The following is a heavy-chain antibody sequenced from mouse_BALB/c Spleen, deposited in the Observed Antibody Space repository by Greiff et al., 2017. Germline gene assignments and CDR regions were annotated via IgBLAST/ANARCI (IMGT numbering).Heavy chain of an antibody. CDR3: TTYYGSSYFDY. Sequence: EVKLMESGGGLVKPGGSLKLSCAASGFTFSSYTMSWVRQTPEKRLEWVATISSGGSYTYYPDSVKGRFTISRDNAKNTLYLQMSSLTSEDTAMYYCTTYYGSSYFDYWGQGTTLTVSS. J-gene: IGHJ2*01. V-gene: IGHV5-6-4*01. D-gene: IGHD1-1*01. CDR2: ISSGGSYT. CDR1: GFTFSSYT.